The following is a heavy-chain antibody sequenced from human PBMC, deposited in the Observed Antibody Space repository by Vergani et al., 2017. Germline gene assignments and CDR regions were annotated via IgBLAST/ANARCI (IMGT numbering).Heavy chain of an antibody. CDR3: AGDTHSWQRADR. D-gene: IGHD6-13*01. V-gene: IGHV4-4*03. CDR1: GGSIISYNW. J-gene: IGHJ5*02. Sequence: QVRLQESGPGLVKPPGTLSLSCAVSGGSIISYNWWTWVRQSPGKGLEWIGEIFHSGTTNYNPSLKSRVTISVDTSKSQFSLRLTSVTAADSAIYYCAGDTHSWQRADRWGQGLLVSVSS. CDR2: IFHSGTT.